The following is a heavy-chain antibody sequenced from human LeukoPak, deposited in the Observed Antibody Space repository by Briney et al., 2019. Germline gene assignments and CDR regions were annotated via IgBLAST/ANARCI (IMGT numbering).Heavy chain of an antibody. J-gene: IGHJ3*02. CDR3: ARVRDSGRWGAFDI. Sequence: GGSLRLSCAASGFTFSGYAIHWVRQAPGKGLEWVTLISYDGSNKYYADSVKGRFTISRDNSKNTLYLQMNSLRPEDTAVYYCARVRDSGRWGAFDIWGQGTMVTVSS. CDR1: GFTFSGYA. V-gene: IGHV3-30-3*01. D-gene: IGHD1-26*01. CDR2: ISYDGSNK.